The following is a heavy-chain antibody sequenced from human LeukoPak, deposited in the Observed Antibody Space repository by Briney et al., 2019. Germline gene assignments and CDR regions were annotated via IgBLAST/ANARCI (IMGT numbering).Heavy chain of an antibody. D-gene: IGHD6-13*01. CDR2: IWYDGSNK. J-gene: IGHJ4*02. CDR1: GFTFSSYG. CDR3: ARDPYLAAARYSFDY. Sequence: PGRSLRLSCAASGFTFSSYGMHWVRQPPGKGLEWVAVIWYDGSNKYYADSVKGRFTISRDNSKNTLYLQMNSLRAEDTAVYYCARDPYLAAARYSFDYWGQGTLVTVSS. V-gene: IGHV3-33*01.